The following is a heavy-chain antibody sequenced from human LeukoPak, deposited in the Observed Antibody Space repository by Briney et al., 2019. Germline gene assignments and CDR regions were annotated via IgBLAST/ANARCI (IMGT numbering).Heavy chain of an antibody. V-gene: IGHV4-59*01. D-gene: IGHD3-3*01. CDR2: IYDSGSA. J-gene: IGHJ4*02. Sequence: SETLSLTCTVSGGSISSYQWSWIRQPPGKGLEWIGNIYDSGSANYNPSLKSRVVISVDTSKNQFSLNLTPVTAADTAVYYCARDGYDFWSGYEDYWGQGTLVTVSS. CDR1: GGSISSYQ. CDR3: ARDGYDFWSGYEDY.